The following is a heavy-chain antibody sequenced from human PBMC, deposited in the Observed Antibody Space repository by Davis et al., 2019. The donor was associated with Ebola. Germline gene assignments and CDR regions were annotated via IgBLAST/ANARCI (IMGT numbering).Heavy chain of an antibody. V-gene: IGHV3-23*01. J-gene: IGHJ4*02. Sequence: GESLKISCEASGFTFDDYGMSWVRQAPGKGLEWVSAISGSGGSTYYADSVKGRFTISRDNSKNTLYLQMNSLRAEDTAVYYCERTSNRDGYNSIDYWGQGTLVTVSS. D-gene: IGHD5-24*01. CDR2: ISGSGGST. CDR3: ERTSNRDGYNSIDY. CDR1: GFTFDDYG.